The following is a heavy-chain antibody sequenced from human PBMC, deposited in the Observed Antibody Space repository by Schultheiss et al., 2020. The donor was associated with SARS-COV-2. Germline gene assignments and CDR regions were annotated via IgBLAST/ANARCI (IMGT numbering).Heavy chain of an antibody. CDR3: ASPGPDFWSGSDY. V-gene: IGHV1-58*01. CDR2: IVVGSGNT. J-gene: IGHJ4*02. D-gene: IGHD3-3*01. CDR1: GFTFTSSA. Sequence: SVKVSCKASGFTFTSSAVQWVRQARGQRLEWIGWIVVGSGNTNYAQKFQERVTITRDTSISTAYMELSRLRSDDTAVYYCASPGPDFWSGSDYWGQGTLVTVSS.